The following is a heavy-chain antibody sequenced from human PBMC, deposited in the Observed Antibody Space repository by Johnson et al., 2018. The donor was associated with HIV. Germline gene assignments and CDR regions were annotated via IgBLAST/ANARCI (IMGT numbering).Heavy chain of an antibody. J-gene: IGHJ3*02. Sequence: QVQLVESGGGVVQPGRSLRLSCAASGFTFSSYGMHWVRQAPGKGLEWVAIISYDGSNKYYADSVKGRLTISRDNSKNTLYLQMNSLSAEDTAGYYCVFFYASFDIWGQGTMVTVSS. CDR3: VFFYASFDI. D-gene: IGHD2/OR15-2a*01. V-gene: IGHV3-30*03. CDR1: GFTFSSYG. CDR2: ISYDGSNK.